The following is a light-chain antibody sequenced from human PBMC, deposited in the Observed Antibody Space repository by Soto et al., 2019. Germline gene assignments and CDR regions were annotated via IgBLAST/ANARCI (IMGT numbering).Light chain of an antibody. V-gene: IGLV2-14*01. CDR2: EVR. CDR3: TSYTPTGALV. Sequence: QSALTQPASVSGSPGQSITVSCTGTNTDVGGYNYVSWYQHRPGKAPRLMIYEVRNRLSGVSNRFSGSKSGNTASLTISGLHSEYEADYYCTSYTPTGALVFGSGTKLAVL. CDR1: NTDVGGYNY. J-gene: IGLJ3*02.